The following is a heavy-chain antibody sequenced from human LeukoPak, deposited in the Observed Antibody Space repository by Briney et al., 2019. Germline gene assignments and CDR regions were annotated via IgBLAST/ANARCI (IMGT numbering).Heavy chain of an antibody. CDR1: GFTFSSYS. D-gene: IGHD2-2*01. Sequence: GGSLRLSCAASGFTFSSYSMNWVRQAPGKGLEWVSSISSSSSYIYYADSVKGRFTISRDNAKNSLYLQMNSLRGEDTAVYYCARARYCSSTSCRNWFDHWGQGTLVTVSS. CDR3: ARARYCSSTSCRNWFDH. V-gene: IGHV3-21*01. J-gene: IGHJ5*02. CDR2: ISSSSSYI.